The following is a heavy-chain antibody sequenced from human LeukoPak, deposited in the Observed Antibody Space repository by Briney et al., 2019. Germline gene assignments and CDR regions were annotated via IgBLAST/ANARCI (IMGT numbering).Heavy chain of an antibody. CDR1: GYTCTDYY. D-gene: IGHD2-2*01. CDR2: INPNSGGT. V-gene: IGHV1-2*04. Sequence: ASVKVSCKASGYTCTDYYMHWVRQAPGQGLEWMGWINPNSGGTYSAQKLQGWVTMTRDTSISTAYMELSRLTSDDTAVYYCARANALHCSSTSCLFDYWGQGTLVTVSS. CDR3: ARANALHCSSTSCLFDY. J-gene: IGHJ4*02.